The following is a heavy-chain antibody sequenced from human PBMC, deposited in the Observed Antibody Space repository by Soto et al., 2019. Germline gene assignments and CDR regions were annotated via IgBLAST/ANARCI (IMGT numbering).Heavy chain of an antibody. CDR3: ARDEDRGRFLDTAAHGPNYYYYGMDV. Sequence: SETLSLTCAVSGGSISSSNWWSWVRQPPGKGLEWIGEIYHSGSTNYNPSLKSRVTISVDKSKNQFSLKLSSVTAADTAVYYCARDEDRGRFLDTAAHGPNYYYYGMDVWGQGTTVTVSS. J-gene: IGHJ6*02. CDR2: IYHSGST. CDR1: GGSISSSNW. D-gene: IGHD3-3*01. V-gene: IGHV4-4*02.